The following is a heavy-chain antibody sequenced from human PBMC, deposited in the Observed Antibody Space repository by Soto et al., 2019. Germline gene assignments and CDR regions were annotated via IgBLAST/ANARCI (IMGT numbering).Heavy chain of an antibody. CDR3: ARGGPVQLWAFDF. V-gene: IGHV4-59*01. CDR2: VSYSGSP. Sequence: QVQLQEAGPGLVRSSETLSLTCTVSGASISSYFWSWIRQPPGNGLEWVAYVSYSGSPHYNPSLQSRVTVSVDTPKSQFSLEVTSLTAADTAVYYCARGGPVQLWAFDFWGQGSLVTVSS. CDR1: GASISSYF. D-gene: IGHD5-18*01. J-gene: IGHJ4*02.